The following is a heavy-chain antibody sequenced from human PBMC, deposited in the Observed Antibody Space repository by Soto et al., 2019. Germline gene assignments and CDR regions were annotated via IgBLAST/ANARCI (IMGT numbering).Heavy chain of an antibody. D-gene: IGHD3-10*01. CDR2: IYYSGST. Sequence: QVQLQESGPGLVKPSQTLPLTCTFPGGSISSGGYYWTWIRQHQGKGLEWIGYIYYSGSTNYNPSLKSRVTISVDTSKNQFSLKLSSVTAADTAVYYCARDFFRGGMDVWGQGTTVTVSS. V-gene: IGHV4-31*03. J-gene: IGHJ6*02. CDR1: GGSISSGGYY. CDR3: ARDFFRGGMDV.